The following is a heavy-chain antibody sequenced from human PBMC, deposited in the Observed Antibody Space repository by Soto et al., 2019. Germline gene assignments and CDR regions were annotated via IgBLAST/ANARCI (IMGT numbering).Heavy chain of an antibody. J-gene: IGHJ4*02. CDR3: ARHDEYRTAWPDDFDS. V-gene: IGHV5-51*01. CDR1: GYTFTSYW. CDR2: IYPGDSDT. Sequence: EVQLVQPGAEVRKPGESLKISCKGSGYTFTSYWIGWVRQMPGKGLELIGLIYPGDSDTRYSPSFQGQVTISADKSINTAYLQWNNLQASDTAMYYCARHDEYRTAWPDDFDSWGQGTLVTVSS. D-gene: IGHD2-2*01.